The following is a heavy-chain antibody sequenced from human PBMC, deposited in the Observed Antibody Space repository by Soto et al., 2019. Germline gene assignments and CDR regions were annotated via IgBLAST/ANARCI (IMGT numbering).Heavy chain of an antibody. CDR3: ARVSSGWYYWFDP. CDR2: ISNNNGNT. D-gene: IGHD6-19*01. V-gene: IGHV1-3*04. Sequence: GASVKVSGKASVYTFTSYAMHWVRQAPGQRLEWMGWISNNNGNTHYAQKLQGRVNMTTDTSTSTAYMEVRSLRSDDTAVYYCARVSSGWYYWFDPWGQGTLVTVSS. CDR1: VYTFTSYA. J-gene: IGHJ5*02.